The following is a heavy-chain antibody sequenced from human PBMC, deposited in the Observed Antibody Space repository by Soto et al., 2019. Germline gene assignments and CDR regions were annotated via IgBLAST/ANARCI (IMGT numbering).Heavy chain of an antibody. Sequence: QVQLVESGGGVVQPGGSLRLSCATSGFTLSTYAIQWVRQAPGKGLESVALISYDGGNEYYADSVKGRFTIFKDNSENTGLLEMTGLKGDDAAVYCCVRKQHAYSAHDPFDHWGQGTLVSVAT. D-gene: IGHD5-12*01. J-gene: IGHJ4*02. CDR1: GFTLSTYA. CDR2: ISYDGGNE. CDR3: VRKQHAYSAHDPFDH. V-gene: IGHV3-30-3*01.